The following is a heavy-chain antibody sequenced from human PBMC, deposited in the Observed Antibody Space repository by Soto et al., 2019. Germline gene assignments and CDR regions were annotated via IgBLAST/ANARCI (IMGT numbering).Heavy chain of an antibody. D-gene: IGHD3-3*01. CDR2: IYHSGST. J-gene: IGHJ5*02. CDR1: GGSISSSNW. V-gene: IGHV4-4*02. CDR3: AGSEYYDFWSGYYFNWFDP. Sequence: SETLSLTCAVSGGSISSSNWWSWVRQPPGKGLEWIGEIYHSGSTNYNPSLKSRVTISVDTSKNQLSLKLSSVTAADTAVYYCAGSEYYDFWSGYYFNWFDPWGQGTLVTVSS.